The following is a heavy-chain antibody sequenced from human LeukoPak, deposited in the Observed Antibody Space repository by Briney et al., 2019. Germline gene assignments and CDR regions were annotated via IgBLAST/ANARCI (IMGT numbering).Heavy chain of an antibody. V-gene: IGHV5-51*01. CDR2: IYPGDSDT. J-gene: IGHJ4*02. D-gene: IGHD5-24*01. CDR1: GYRYTSYW. CDR3: ASTPAVEMATIV. Sequence: GESLKISCQGSGYRYTSYWIGWVRQMPGKGLEWMGIIYPGDSDTRYSPSFQGPVTISADKSISTAYLQWSSLKASDTAMYYCASTPAVEMATIVWGQGTLVTVSS.